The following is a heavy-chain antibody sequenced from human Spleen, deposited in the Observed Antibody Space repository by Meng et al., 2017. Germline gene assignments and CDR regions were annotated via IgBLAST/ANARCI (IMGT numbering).Heavy chain of an antibody. CDR3: ARAEAYFDWLGAQSALFDY. V-gene: IGHV4-4*02. Sequence: QVQSQVWRPGLVKPSGTRSLPCAVSGGSIVSSNVWSWVRQPPGKGLEWIGEIYHSGSTNYNPSLKSRVTISVDKSKNQFSLKLSSVTAADTAVYYCARAEAYFDWLGAQSALFDYWGQGTLVTVSS. J-gene: IGHJ4*02. CDR2: IYHSGST. CDR1: GGSIVSSNV. D-gene: IGHD3-9*01.